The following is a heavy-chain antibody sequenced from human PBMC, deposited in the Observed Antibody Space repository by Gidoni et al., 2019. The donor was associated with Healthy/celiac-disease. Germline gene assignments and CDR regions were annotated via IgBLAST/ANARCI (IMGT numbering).Heavy chain of an antibody. CDR3: AKFVRYSSSSDSNWFDP. CDR2: ISGSGGST. V-gene: IGHV3-23*01. D-gene: IGHD6-6*01. J-gene: IGHJ5*02. Sequence: EVQLLESGGGLVQPGGSLRLSCAASGFTFRSYAMSWVRQAPGKGLEWVSAISGSGGSTYYADSVKGRFTISRDNSKNTLYLQMNSLRAEDTAVYYCAKFVRYSSSSDSNWFDPWGQGTLVTVSS. CDR1: GFTFRSYA.